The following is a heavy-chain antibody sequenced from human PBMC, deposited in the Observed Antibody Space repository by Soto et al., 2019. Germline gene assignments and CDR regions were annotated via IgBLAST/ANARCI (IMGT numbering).Heavy chain of an antibody. D-gene: IGHD3-10*01. Sequence: GESLKISCKGSGYSFTSYWIGWVRQMPGKGLEWMGIIYPGDSDTRYSPSFQGQVTISADKSISTAYLQWSSLKASDTAMYYCARVGYYYGSGDPGDFDYWGQGTLVTVSS. CDR1: GYSFTSYW. CDR3: ARVGYYYGSGDPGDFDY. CDR2: IYPGDSDT. V-gene: IGHV5-51*01. J-gene: IGHJ4*02.